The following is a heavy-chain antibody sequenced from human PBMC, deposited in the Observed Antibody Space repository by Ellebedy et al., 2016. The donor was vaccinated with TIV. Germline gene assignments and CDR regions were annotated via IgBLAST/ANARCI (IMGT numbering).Heavy chain of an antibody. CDR1: GYTFTSYH. CDR2: ISGNNGNT. Sequence: AASVKVSCKASGYTFTSYHICWVRQAPGQGLEWMGWISGNNGNTNYAQKFQGRVTMTTDTSTSTAYMELRSLRSDDTAVYYCARAKLDNGDFDYWGQGTLVTVSS. CDR3: ARAKLDNGDFDY. J-gene: IGHJ4*02. V-gene: IGHV1-18*01. D-gene: IGHD4-17*01.